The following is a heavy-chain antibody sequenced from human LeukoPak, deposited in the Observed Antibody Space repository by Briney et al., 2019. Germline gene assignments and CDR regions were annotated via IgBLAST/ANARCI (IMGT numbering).Heavy chain of an antibody. V-gene: IGHV4-39*01. D-gene: IGHD5-24*01. Sequence: PSETLSLTCSVSGGSISSSRYYWDWIRQPPGKGLEWIGNIRYSGSTYYNPSLKSRVTMSVDTSKNQFSLKLSSVTATDTAVYYCARSSPLKKKQRWLQLPLDYWGQGTLVTVSS. CDR1: GGSISSSRYY. CDR2: IRYSGST. CDR3: ARSSPLKKKQRWLQLPLDY. J-gene: IGHJ4*02.